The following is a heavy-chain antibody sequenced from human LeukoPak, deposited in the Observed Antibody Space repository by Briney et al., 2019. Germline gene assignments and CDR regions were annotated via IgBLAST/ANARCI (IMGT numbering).Heavy chain of an antibody. D-gene: IGHD6-25*01. CDR3: ARGVSGLDLTTRAAAGNDAFDI. Sequence: PGGSLRLSCAASGIPFSHYAMHWVRQAPGKGLEFVAAIGYAGPAKFYASSVKGRFTISRDNSKNTLYLQMDSLRPEDMAVYYCARGVSGLDLTTRAAAGNDAFDIWGPGTMVTVSS. CDR1: GIPFSHYA. J-gene: IGHJ3*02. V-gene: IGHV3-64*01. CDR2: IGYAGPAK.